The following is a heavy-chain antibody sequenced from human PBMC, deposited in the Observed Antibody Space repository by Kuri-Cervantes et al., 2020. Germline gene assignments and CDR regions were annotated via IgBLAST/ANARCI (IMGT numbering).Heavy chain of an antibody. J-gene: IGHJ6*02. CDR3: AREGASVRSYCSSTSCFSGMDV. Sequence: GSLRLSCTVSGGSISSYYWSWIRQPPGKGLEWIGYIYYSGSTNYNPSLKSRVTISVDTSKNQFSLKLSSVTAADTAVYYCAREGASVRSYCSSTSCFSGMDVWGQGTTVTVSS. CDR1: GGSISSYY. D-gene: IGHD2-2*01. V-gene: IGHV4-59*12. CDR2: IYYSGST.